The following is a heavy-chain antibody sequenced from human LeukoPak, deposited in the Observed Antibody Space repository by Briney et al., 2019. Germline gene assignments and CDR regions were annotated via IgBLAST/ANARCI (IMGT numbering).Heavy chain of an antibody. J-gene: IGHJ5*02. CDR2: MNPNSGNT. V-gene: IGHV1-8*01. CDR3: ARDAATSGTSWFDP. CDR1: GYTFTSYD. D-gene: IGHD6-13*01. Sequence: GASVKVSCKASGYTFTSYDINWVRQATGQGLEWMGWMNPNSGNTGYAQKFQGRVTMTRDTAISTAYMELSSLTSDDTAVYSCARDAATSGTSWFDPWGQGTLVTVSS.